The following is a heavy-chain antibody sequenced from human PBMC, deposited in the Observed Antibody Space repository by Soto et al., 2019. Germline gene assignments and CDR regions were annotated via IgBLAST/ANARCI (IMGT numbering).Heavy chain of an antibody. Sequence: QVQLQESGPGLVKPSETLSLTCTVSGGSINGYYWTWLRQSPTNGLEWIGYFHFSGSTKYNPSLESRLTNSSDTSKNQISLTLSSVTAADTAVYYCARTSGYSYGYDNFFDNWGQGTLANVSS. CDR3: ARTSGYSYGYDNFFDN. CDR2: FHFSGST. CDR1: GGSINGYY. D-gene: IGHD5-18*01. V-gene: IGHV4-59*01. J-gene: IGHJ4*01.